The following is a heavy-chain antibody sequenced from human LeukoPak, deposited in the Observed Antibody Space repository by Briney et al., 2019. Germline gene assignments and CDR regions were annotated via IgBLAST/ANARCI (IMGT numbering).Heavy chain of an antibody. Sequence: VKVSCKASGYTFTSYDINWVRQATGQGLEWMGWISAYNGNTNYAQKLQGRVTMTTDTSTSTAYMELRSLRSDDTAVYYCARVSRGLHALDYWGQGTLVTVSS. CDR1: GYTFTSYD. CDR2: ISAYNGNT. CDR3: ARVSRGLHALDY. J-gene: IGHJ4*02. V-gene: IGHV1-18*01. D-gene: IGHD5-24*01.